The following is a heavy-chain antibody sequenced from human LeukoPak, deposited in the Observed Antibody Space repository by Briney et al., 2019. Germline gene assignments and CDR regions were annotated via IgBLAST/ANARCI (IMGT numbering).Heavy chain of an antibody. CDR2: ILDTGAT. CDR1: GFAFSSYA. J-gene: IGHJ4*02. CDR3: ARVHYYDSSGVTTPLRY. V-gene: IGHV3-23*01. Sequence: PGGSLRLSCAASGFAFSSYAMTWVRQAPGKGLEWVSVILDTGATFYADSVKGRFTISRDNSKNTLYLQMNSLRAEDTAVYYCARVHYYDSSGVTTPLRYWGQGTLVTVSS. D-gene: IGHD3-22*01.